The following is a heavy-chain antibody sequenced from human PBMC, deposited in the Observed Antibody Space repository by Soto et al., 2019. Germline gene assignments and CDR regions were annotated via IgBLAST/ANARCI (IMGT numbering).Heavy chain of an antibody. D-gene: IGHD5-18*01. V-gene: IGHV1-2*02. CDR2: INPNSGGT. CDR3: ARDLGYSFTGYYYGMDV. J-gene: IGHJ6*02. CDR1: GYTFTGYY. Sequence: ASVKVSCKASGYTFTGYYMHWVRQAPGQGLEWMGWINPNSGGTNYAQKFQGRVTMTRDTSISTAYMELSRLRSEDTAVYYCARDLGYSFTGYYYGMDVWGQGTTVTVSS.